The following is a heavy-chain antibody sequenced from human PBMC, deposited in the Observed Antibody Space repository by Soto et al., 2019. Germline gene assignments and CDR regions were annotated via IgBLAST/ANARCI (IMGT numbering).Heavy chain of an antibody. CDR2: LYYGRSA. CDR1: GDSISSYY. J-gene: IGHJ4*02. Sequence: QVQLQESGPGLVKPSETLSLTCAVSGDSISSYYCMWIRQPPGKGLESIGYLYYGRSANYNPSLKTRXTXSLXTPTNQCSLTLSSMTAADTAVYYCALRSMAVVPEYWGQGTLVTVSS. V-gene: IGHV4-59*01. CDR3: ALRSMAVVPEY. D-gene: IGHD3-22*01.